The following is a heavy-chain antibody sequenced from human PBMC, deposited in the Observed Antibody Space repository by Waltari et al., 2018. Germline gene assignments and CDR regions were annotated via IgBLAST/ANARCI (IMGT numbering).Heavy chain of an antibody. CDR3: ARDVAYGEFYYYTDV. CDR2: IFYSGTT. Sequence: QVYLQESGPGLVKSSETLSLTCTGPGGPIRSADHYWSWFRQPPGKGLEWIGYIFYSGTTSYNPSLESRISISVDTSKSQLSLRVRSVTAADTAVYYCARDVAYGEFYYYTDVWGKGTTVTVSS. J-gene: IGHJ6*03. D-gene: IGHD3-10*01. V-gene: IGHV4-30-4*01. CDR1: GGPIRSADHY.